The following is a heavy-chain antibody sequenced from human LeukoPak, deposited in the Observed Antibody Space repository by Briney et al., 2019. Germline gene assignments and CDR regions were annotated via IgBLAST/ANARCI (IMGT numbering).Heavy chain of an antibody. CDR1: GGTFSSYA. V-gene: IGHV1-69*04. J-gene: IGHJ4*02. Sequence: GSSVKVSCKASGGTFSSYAISWARQAPGQGLEWMGRIIPILGIANYAQKFQGRVTITADKSTSTAYMELSSLRSEDTAVYYCARDEVIKGSGRYRGYYFDYWGQGTLVTVSS. D-gene: IGHD6-19*01. CDR2: IIPILGIA. CDR3: ARDEVIKGSGRYRGYYFDY.